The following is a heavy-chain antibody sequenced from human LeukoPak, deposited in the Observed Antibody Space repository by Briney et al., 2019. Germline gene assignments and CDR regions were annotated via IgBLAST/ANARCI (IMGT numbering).Heavy chain of an antibody. J-gene: IGHJ4*02. CDR3: SKDFWRLNFNY. D-gene: IGHD3-3*01. Sequence: PGRSLRLSCTGSGFTFGDYGLSWFRQAPGKGLEWLGFIRGKIYGWTTEYAASVKGRFTMSRDDSKSVAYLQLNSLEIENTAFNYGSKDFWRLNFNYGGQGTLLTVS. V-gene: IGHV3-49*03. CDR1: GFTFGDYG. CDR2: IRGKIYGWTT.